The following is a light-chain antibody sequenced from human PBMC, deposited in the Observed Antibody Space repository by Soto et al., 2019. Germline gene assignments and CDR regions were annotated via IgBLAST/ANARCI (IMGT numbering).Light chain of an antibody. Sequence: DIQMTQSPSTLPASVGDRVTITCRASQSISRWVAWYQQKPGKAPKLLIYKASSLETGVPSRFSGSGSGTEFTLTVTSLQPYDFATYYCQQYNSYLWTFGQGTKV. V-gene: IGKV1-5*03. CDR2: KAS. CDR3: QQYNSYLWT. CDR1: QSISRW. J-gene: IGKJ1*01.